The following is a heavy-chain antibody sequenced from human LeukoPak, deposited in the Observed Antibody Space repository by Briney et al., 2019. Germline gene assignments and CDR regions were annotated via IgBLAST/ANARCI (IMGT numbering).Heavy chain of an antibody. Sequence: GGSLRLSCAASGFTFSDYYMSWIRQAPGKGLEWVSYISSSGSTIYYADSVKGRFTISRDNAKNSLYLQMNSLRAEDTAVYYCASFTMVRGVIDAFDIWGQGTMVTVSS. J-gene: IGHJ3*02. CDR2: ISSSGSTI. CDR3: ASFTMVRGVIDAFDI. CDR1: GFTFSDYY. V-gene: IGHV3-11*01. D-gene: IGHD3-10*01.